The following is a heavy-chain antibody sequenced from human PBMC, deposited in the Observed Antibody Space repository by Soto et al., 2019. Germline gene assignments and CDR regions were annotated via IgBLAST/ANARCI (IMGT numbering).Heavy chain of an antibody. CDR1: GFTFSSYA. CDR2: ISGSGGST. D-gene: IGHD2-15*01. CDR3: AKDLAHICSYFDY. V-gene: IGHV3-23*01. J-gene: IGHJ4*02. Sequence: GGSLRLSCAASGFTFSSYAMSWVRQAPGKGLEWVSAISGSGGSTYYADSEKGRFTISRDTSKKTLYLQMNSLTAEATALYYCAKDLAHICSYFDYWGQGTLVTVSS.